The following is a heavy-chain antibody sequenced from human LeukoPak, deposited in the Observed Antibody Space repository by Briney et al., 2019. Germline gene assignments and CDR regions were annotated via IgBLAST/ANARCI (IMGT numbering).Heavy chain of an antibody. CDR1: GFTFSSYS. D-gene: IGHD6-13*01. CDR3: ARVIAAAGTDY. J-gene: IGHJ4*02. CDR2: ISSTSSTV. V-gene: IGHV3-48*01. Sequence: GGSLRLSCAVSGFTFSSYSMTWVRRAPGKGLEWVSYISSTSSTVYYADSVKGRFTISRDNVKNSLYLQMNSLRAEDTAVYYCARVIAAAGTDYWGQGTLVTVSS.